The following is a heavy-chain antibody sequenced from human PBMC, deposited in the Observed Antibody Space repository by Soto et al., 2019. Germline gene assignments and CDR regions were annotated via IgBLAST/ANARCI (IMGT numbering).Heavy chain of an antibody. CDR3: ATTYGSGSYSWGYYYGMDV. J-gene: IGHJ6*02. CDR2: ISYDGSNK. Sequence: GGSLRLSCAASGFTFSSYGMHWVRQAPGKGLEWVAVISYDGSNKYYADSVKGRFTISRDNSKNTLYLQMNSLRAEDTAVYYCATTYGSGSYSWGYYYGMDVWGQGTTVTVSS. V-gene: IGHV3-30*03. CDR1: GFTFSSYG. D-gene: IGHD3-10*01.